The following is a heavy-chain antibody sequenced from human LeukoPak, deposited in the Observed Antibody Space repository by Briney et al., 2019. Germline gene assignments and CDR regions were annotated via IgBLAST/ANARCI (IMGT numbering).Heavy chain of an antibody. CDR1: GGSFSGYY. D-gene: IGHD3-10*01. V-gene: IGHV4-34*01. Sequence: SETLSLTCAVSGGSFSGYYWSWIRQPPGKGLEWIGEINHSGSTNYNPSLKSRVTISVDTSKNQFSLKLSSVTAADTAVYYCATRELLWFGESLYGMDVWGQGTTVTVSS. CDR2: INHSGST. CDR3: ATRELLWFGESLYGMDV. J-gene: IGHJ6*02.